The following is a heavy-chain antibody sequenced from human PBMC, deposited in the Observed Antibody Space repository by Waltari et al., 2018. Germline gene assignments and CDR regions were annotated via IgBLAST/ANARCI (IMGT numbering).Heavy chain of an antibody. J-gene: IGHJ6*03. D-gene: IGHD3-10*01. Sequence: QVQLVQSGAEVKKPGASVTVSCKASGYTFTSYGISWVRQAPGQGLEWMGWISAYNGNTNYAQKLQGRVTMTTDTSTSTAYMELRSLRSDDTAVYYCASSARSGSGSSTLAYYMDVWGKGTTVTVSS. CDR1: GYTFTSYG. CDR2: ISAYNGNT. CDR3: ASSARSGSGSSTLAYYMDV. V-gene: IGHV1-18*01.